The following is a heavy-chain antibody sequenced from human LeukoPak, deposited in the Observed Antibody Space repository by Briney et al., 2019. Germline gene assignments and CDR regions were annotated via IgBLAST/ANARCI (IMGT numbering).Heavy chain of an antibody. CDR2: IYRAGDT. D-gene: IGHD4/OR15-4a*01. V-gene: IGHV3-13*01. CDR3: AKERDYGPADY. Sequence: GGSLRLSCAASGFTLSNYDMHWVRQAPGEGLEWVSIIYRAGDTYYPGSVKGRFTVSRDNSKNTLFLQMNSLRAEDTAIYYCAKERDYGPADYWGQGTLVTVSS. J-gene: IGHJ4*02. CDR1: GFTLSNYD.